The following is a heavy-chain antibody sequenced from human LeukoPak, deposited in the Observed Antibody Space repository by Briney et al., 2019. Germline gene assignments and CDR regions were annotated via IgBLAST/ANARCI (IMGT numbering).Heavy chain of an antibody. CDR2: INPRGGST. J-gene: IGHJ4*02. CDR3: ARGFNIRNFDY. V-gene: IGHV1-46*01. D-gene: IGHD1-14*01. CDR1: GYIFTTYY. Sequence: ASVKVSCKASGYIFTTYYMHWLRQAPGQGPEWMGIINPRGGSTDYAQKFQGRVTITADESTSTAYMELSSLRSEDTAVYYCARGFNIRNFDYWGQGTLVTVSS.